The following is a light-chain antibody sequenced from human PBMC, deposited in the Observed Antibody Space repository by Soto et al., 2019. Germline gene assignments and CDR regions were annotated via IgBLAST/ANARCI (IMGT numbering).Light chain of an antibody. CDR2: EVS. CDR1: SSDVGGYKY. V-gene: IGLV2-14*01. Sequence: QSALTQPASVSGSPGQSITISCTGTSSDVGGYKYVSWYQQHPGKAPKLMIYEVSNRPSGVSNRFSGSKSGNTASLTISGLHAEDEDDYYCNSYTSCSTLVFGGGTKLTVL. J-gene: IGLJ2*01. CDR3: NSYTSCSTLV.